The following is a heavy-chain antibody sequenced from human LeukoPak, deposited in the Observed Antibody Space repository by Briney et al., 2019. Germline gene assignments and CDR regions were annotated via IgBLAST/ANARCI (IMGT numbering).Heavy chain of an antibody. CDR2: ISDSAGGT. CDR3: AKVGFIDY. CDR1: GFTLSNYG. D-gene: IGHD3-16*02. V-gene: IGHV3-23*01. Sequence: PGGSLRLSCAVPGFTLSNYGMSWVRQAPGKGLEWVAGISDSAGGTNYADSVKGRFTISRDNPKNTLYLQMNSLRAEDTAVYYCAKVGFIDYWGQGSLVTVSS. J-gene: IGHJ4*02.